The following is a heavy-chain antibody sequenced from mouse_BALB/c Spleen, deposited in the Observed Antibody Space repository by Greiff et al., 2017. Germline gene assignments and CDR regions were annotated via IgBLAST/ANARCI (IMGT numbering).Heavy chain of an antibody. CDR2: ISSGSSTI. CDR1: GFAFSSYD. D-gene: IGHD2-2*01. Sequence: EVQGVESGGGLVKPGGSLKLSCAASGFAFSSYDMSWVRQTPEKGLEWVAYISSGSSTIYYADTVKGRFTISRDNPKNTLFLQMTSLRSEDTAMYYCAREGYGYDPYAMDYWGQGTSVTVSS. CDR3: AREGYGYDPYAMDY. V-gene: IGHV5-17*02. J-gene: IGHJ4*01.